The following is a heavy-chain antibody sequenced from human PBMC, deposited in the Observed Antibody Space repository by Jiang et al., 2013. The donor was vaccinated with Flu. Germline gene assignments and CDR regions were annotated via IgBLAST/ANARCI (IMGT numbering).Heavy chain of an antibody. CDR3: ARLRGWGHDYGDYG. CDR2: ISSSSSTI. J-gene: IGHJ4*02. Sequence: QLLESGGGLVQPGGSLRLSCAASGFTFSSYSMNWVRQAPGKGLEWVSYISSSSSTIYYADSVKGRFTISRDNAKNSLYLQMNSLRDEDTAVYYCARLRGWGHDYGDYGWGQGTLVTVSS. D-gene: IGHD4-17*01. V-gene: IGHV3-48*02. CDR1: GFTFSSYS.